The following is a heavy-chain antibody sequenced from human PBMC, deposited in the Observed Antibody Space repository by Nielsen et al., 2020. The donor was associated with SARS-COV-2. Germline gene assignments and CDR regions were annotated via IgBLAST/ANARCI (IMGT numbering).Heavy chain of an antibody. Sequence: SETLSLTCTVSGASISSTSYYWGWIRQPPGKGLEWIGTIYYSGSTYYNPSLKSRVTISVDTSKNHFSLNLTSVTAADTAVYYCASSKSSSWYFPAPDAFDIWGQGTMVTVSS. V-gene: IGHV4-39*02. J-gene: IGHJ3*02. D-gene: IGHD6-13*01. CDR1: GASISSTSYY. CDR3: ASSKSSSWYFPAPDAFDI. CDR2: IYYSGST.